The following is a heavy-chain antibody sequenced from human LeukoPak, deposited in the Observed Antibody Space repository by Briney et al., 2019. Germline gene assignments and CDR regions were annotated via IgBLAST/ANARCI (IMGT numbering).Heavy chain of an antibody. D-gene: IGHD4-17*01. J-gene: IGHJ2*01. CDR1: GFTFSSYA. CDR3: ARESLDYGDYGWYFDL. Sequence: GGSLRLSCAASGFTFSSYAMLWVRQAPGKGLEYVSAISSNGGSTYYANSVKGRFTISRDNSKNTLYLQMGSLRAEDMAVYYCARESLDYGDYGWYFDLWGRGTLVTVSS. CDR2: ISSNGGST. V-gene: IGHV3-64*01.